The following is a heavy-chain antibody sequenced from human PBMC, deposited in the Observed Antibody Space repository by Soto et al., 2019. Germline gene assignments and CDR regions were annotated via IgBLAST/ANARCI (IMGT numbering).Heavy chain of an antibody. Sequence: QVQLVESGGGVVQPGRSLRLSCAASGFTFSSYAMHWVRQAPGKGLEWVAVISYDGSNKYYADSVKGRFTISRDNSKNTLYLQMNSLRAEDTAVYYCARDRIVVVPAAPKPYYYGMDVWGKGTTVTVSS. CDR1: GFTFSSYA. CDR3: ARDRIVVVPAAPKPYYYGMDV. J-gene: IGHJ6*04. D-gene: IGHD2-2*01. V-gene: IGHV3-30-3*01. CDR2: ISYDGSNK.